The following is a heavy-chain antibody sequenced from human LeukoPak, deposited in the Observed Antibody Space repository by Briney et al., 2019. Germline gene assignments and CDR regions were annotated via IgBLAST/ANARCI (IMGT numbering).Heavy chain of an antibody. CDR2: IKSKTDAVPT. J-gene: IGHJ5*02. Sequence: GGSLRLSCAASGFTFNIAWMSWVRHAPRKGLEWVGRIKSKTDAVPTDYSAAVKGRFIISRDDSKNTLYLQRNSLEIEDTAVYYCTTDSPLYSGNYYEVPWGQGTLVTVSS. CDR1: GFTFNIAW. V-gene: IGHV3-15*01. CDR3: TTDSPLYSGNYYEVP. D-gene: IGHD1-26*01.